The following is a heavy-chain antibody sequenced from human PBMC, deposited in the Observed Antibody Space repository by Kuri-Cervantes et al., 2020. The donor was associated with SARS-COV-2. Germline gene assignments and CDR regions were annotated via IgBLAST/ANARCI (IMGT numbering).Heavy chain of an antibody. CDR3: GRWPSWSGSIDY. D-gene: IGHD3-3*01. V-gene: IGHV4-59*01. CDR1: GGSISSYY. J-gene: IGHJ4*02. Sequence: GSLRLSCTVSGGSISSYYCSWIRQPPGKGLEWIGYIYYSESTNYNPSLKSRVTISVDTSKNQFSLKLSSVTAAATAVYYCGRWPSWSGSIDYWGQGTMVTVSS. CDR2: IYYSEST.